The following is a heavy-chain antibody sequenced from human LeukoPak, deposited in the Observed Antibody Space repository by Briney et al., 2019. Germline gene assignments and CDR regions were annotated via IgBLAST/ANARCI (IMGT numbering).Heavy chain of an antibody. V-gene: IGHV5-51*01. Sequence: PGESLKISCKGSGYSFTNSWIGWVRQMPGKGLEWMGIIYPGDSDIRYSPSFQGHVTISADKSIGTTYLQWSSLKASDTAMYYCARRTGLIRYFDYWGQGTLVTVSS. J-gene: IGHJ4*02. D-gene: IGHD2-8*02. CDR2: IYPGDSDI. CDR3: ARRTGLIRYFDY. CDR1: GYSFTNSW.